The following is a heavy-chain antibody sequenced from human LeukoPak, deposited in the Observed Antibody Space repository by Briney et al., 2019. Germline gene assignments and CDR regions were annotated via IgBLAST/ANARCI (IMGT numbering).Heavy chain of an antibody. CDR3: ARHFLLPYYFDY. V-gene: IGHV4-39*01. CDR2: IYYSGST. Sequence: PSETLSLTCTVSGGSISSSSYYWGWIRQPPGMGLEWIGSIYYSGSTYYNPSLKSRVTISVDTSKNQFSLKLSSVTAADTAVYYCARHFLLPYYFDYWGQGTLVTVSS. J-gene: IGHJ4*02. D-gene: IGHD2/OR15-2a*01. CDR1: GGSISSSSYY.